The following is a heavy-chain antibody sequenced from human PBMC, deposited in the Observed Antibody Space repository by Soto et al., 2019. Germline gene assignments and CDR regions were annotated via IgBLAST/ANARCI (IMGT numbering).Heavy chain of an antibody. J-gene: IGHJ5*02. V-gene: IGHV4-39*01. D-gene: IGHD4-4*01. Sequence: SETLSLTCIVSSGSITSSSYYFVWIRQPPGKGLQWIGSTYYSGSTYYNPSLKSRVTISVDTAKNQFSLNLRSVTAADTAVYYCAGESNYDWFDPWGQGTLVTVSS. CDR3: AGESNYDWFDP. CDR1: SGSITSSSYY. CDR2: TYYSGST.